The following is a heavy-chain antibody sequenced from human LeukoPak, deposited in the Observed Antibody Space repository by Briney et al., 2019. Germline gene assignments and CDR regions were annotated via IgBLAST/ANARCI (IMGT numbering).Heavy chain of an antibody. J-gene: IGHJ3*02. Sequence: GGSLRLSCAASGFTFSSFAMNWVRQAPGKGLEWVSYISSSSSTIYYADSVKGRFTISRDNAKNSLYLQMNSLRAEDTAVYYCASEPVGSGYSYGLEGNDAFDIWGQGTMVTVSS. V-gene: IGHV3-48*04. CDR2: ISSSSSTI. D-gene: IGHD5-18*01. CDR1: GFTFSSFA. CDR3: ASEPVGSGYSYGLEGNDAFDI.